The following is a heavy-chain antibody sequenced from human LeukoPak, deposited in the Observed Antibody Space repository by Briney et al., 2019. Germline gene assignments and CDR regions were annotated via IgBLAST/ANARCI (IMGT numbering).Heavy chain of an antibody. CDR3: ARGIADPYSFDS. CDR1: GGSFSGYY. V-gene: IGHV4-59*10. D-gene: IGHD6-13*01. Sequence: PSETLSLTCAVYGGSFSGYYWSWIRQPPGKGLEWIGRIYSTGSTNYSPSLKSRVTMSVDKSKNQFSLNLSSVTAADTAVYYCARGIADPYSFDSWGQGTLVTVSS. CDR2: IYSTGST. J-gene: IGHJ4*02.